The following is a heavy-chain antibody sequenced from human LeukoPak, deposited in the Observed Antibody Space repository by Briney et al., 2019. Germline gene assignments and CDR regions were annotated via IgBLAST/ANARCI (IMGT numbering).Heavy chain of an antibody. V-gene: IGHV1-69*04. CDR3: AREMGSYWSFGSGSYPYYYGMDV. CDR2: INTILGIA. CDR1: GGTFTSYA. D-gene: IGHD3-10*01. Sequence: GASEKVSCKGTGGTFTSYAISWVRQGQGQGMEWMGRINTILGIANYAQKFHVRVTITADKSTSTAYLELSSLRSEDTAVYYCAREMGSYWSFGSGSYPYYYGMDVWGQGTTVTVSS. J-gene: IGHJ6*02.